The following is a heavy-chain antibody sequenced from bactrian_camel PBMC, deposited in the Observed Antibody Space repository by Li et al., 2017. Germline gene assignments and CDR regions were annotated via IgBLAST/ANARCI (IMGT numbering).Heavy chain of an antibody. CDR3: AAAKFCGSDYAPASEFGN. CDR1: TDGYISY. Sequence: VQLVESGGGSVQPGGSLRLACAPSTDGYISYQWAWFRQGRGPRREGLAAINYTGTTTYAESVKGRFAISQDNARNTVYLQMNNLKSEDTDMYYCAAAKFCGSDYAPASEFGNWGQGTQVTVS. J-gene: IGHJ6*01. CDR2: INYTGTT. V-gene: IGHV3S53*01. D-gene: IGHD4*01.